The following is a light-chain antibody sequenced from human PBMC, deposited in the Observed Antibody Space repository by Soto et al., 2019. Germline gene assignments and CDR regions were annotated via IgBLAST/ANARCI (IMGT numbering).Light chain of an antibody. CDR3: QQCNNWPQWT. V-gene: IGKV3-11*01. CDR1: QSVGTF. CDR2: DAS. Sequence: NVFSQTPATLSLSPGERATLSCRASQSVGTFFAWYQQKPGQAPRLLIYDASNRATGIPPRFSGSGSGTDFTLTISSLEPEDFAVYYCQQCNNWPQWTFGQGTKVDIK. J-gene: IGKJ1*01.